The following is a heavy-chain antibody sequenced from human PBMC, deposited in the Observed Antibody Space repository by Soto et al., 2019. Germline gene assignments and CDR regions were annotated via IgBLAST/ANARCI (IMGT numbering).Heavy chain of an antibody. V-gene: IGHV4-34*01. Sequence: SETLSLTCAVYGGSFSGYYWSWIRQPPGKGLEWIGEINHSGSTNYNPSLKRRVTISVDTSKNQFSLKLSSVTAADTAVYYCAREAYDSSGYRHFDPWGQGTLVTVSS. CDR1: GGSFSGYY. CDR2: INHSGST. D-gene: IGHD3-22*01. CDR3: AREAYDSSGYRHFDP. J-gene: IGHJ5*02.